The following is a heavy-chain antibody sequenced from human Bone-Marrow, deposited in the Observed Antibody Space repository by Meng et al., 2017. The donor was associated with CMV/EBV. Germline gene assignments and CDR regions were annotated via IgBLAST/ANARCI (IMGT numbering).Heavy chain of an antibody. CDR1: GFTFSSYS. Sequence: GESLKISCAASGFTFSSYSMNWVRQAPGKGLEWVSYISSSSSTIYYADSVKGRFTISRDNAKNALYLQMNSLRGEDTAVYYCVRDGHSWDFDFWGQGTLVTVSS. V-gene: IGHV3-48*04. D-gene: IGHD6-13*01. CDR2: ISSSSSTI. J-gene: IGHJ4*02. CDR3: VRDGHSWDFDF.